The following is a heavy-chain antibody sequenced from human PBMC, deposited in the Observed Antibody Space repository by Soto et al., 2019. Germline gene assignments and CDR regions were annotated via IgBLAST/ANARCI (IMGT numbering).Heavy chain of an antibody. CDR2: IYWADDK. Sequence: QITLKESGPTLVKPTQTLTLTCTLSGFSLSTSGVGVGWIRQPPGKALEWLTLIYWADDKRYSPSLKSRLTITKDTSKNQVVLTMTYMDPVDTATYYCALRRGYCSGGSCYSIWFDPWGQGTLVTVSS. V-gene: IGHV2-5*02. J-gene: IGHJ5*02. CDR3: ALRRGYCSGGSCYSIWFDP. CDR1: GFSLSTSGVG. D-gene: IGHD2-15*01.